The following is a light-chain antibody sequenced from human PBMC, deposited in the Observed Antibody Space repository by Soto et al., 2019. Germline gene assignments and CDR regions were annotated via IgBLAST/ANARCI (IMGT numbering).Light chain of an antibody. Sequence: QSALTQPPSASGSPGQSVTISCTGTRSDVGRYNYVSWYQLHSGKVPKLLIYEVTKRPSGIPDRFSRSKSGNTASLTVSGLQAEDEADYYCSSFVGSNIFVFGSGTKVTVL. J-gene: IGLJ1*01. V-gene: IGLV2-8*01. CDR2: EVT. CDR1: RSDVGRYNY. CDR3: SSFVGSNIFV.